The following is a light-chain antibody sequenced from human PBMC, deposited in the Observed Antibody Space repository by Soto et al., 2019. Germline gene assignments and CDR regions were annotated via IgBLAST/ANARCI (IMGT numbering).Light chain of an antibody. CDR3: GTWDSSLSAVV. CDR1: SNDVGAFDS. Sequence: QSALTQPPSASGSPGQSVTISCTGTSNDVGAFDSVSWYQQHPGKAPKLIIYDDHHRPSGIPDRFSGSKSGTSATLDITGLQTGDEADYYCGTWDSSLSAVVFGGGTKLTVL. J-gene: IGLJ3*02. V-gene: IGLV1-51*01. CDR2: DDH.